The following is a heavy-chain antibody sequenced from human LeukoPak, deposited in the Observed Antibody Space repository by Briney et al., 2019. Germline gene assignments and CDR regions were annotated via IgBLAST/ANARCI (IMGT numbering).Heavy chain of an antibody. CDR2: ISAYNGNT. D-gene: IGHD5-18*01. Sequence: ASVKVSCTASGYTFSTYGLTWVRQVPGQGLEWMGWISAYNGNTNYAQKFLGRVLMTTDTFTRTGYMELRSLTSDDTAVYYCARVDTGFDYWGQGTLVTVSS. J-gene: IGHJ4*02. CDR1: GYTFSTYG. V-gene: IGHV1-18*01. CDR3: ARVDTGFDY.